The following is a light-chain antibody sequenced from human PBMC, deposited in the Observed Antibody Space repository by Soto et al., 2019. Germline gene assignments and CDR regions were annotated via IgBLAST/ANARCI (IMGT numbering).Light chain of an antibody. CDR3: SSYTVTRVTIYV. CDR1: SSDIGTYNY. Sequence: QSVLTQPASVSGSPGQSITISCTGTSSDIGTYNYVSWYQQHPGKAPKVIIYEVSNRPSGVSNRFSGSKSGNTASLTISGLQAEDEADYYCSSYTVTRVTIYVFGNGTKVTV. J-gene: IGLJ1*01. CDR2: EVS. V-gene: IGLV2-14*01.